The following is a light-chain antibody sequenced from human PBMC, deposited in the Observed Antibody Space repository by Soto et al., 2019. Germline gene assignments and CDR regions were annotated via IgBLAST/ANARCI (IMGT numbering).Light chain of an antibody. CDR1: SSNIGAGYD. CDR3: QSYDSSLRGWV. J-gene: IGLJ3*02. Sequence: QSVLTQPPSVSGAPGQRVTISCTRSSSNIGAGYDVHWYQQLPGTAPKLLIYGNSNRPSGVPDRFSGSKSGTSASLAITGLRAEDEADYYCQSYDSSLRGWVFGGGTKLTVL. V-gene: IGLV1-40*01. CDR2: GNS.